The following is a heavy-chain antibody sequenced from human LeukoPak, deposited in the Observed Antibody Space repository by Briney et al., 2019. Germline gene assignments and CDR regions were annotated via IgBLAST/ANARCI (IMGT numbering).Heavy chain of an antibody. CDR2: ISAYNGNT. Sequence: GASVKVSCKASGYTFTSYGISWVRQAPGQGLEWMGWISAYNGNTNYAQKLQGRVTMTTDTSTSTAYMELRSLRSDDTAVYYCARDLFGAHDYGDYPSDYWGQGTLVTVSS. D-gene: IGHD4-17*01. CDR3: ARDLFGAHDYGDYPSDY. V-gene: IGHV1-18*01. CDR1: GYTFTSYG. J-gene: IGHJ4*02.